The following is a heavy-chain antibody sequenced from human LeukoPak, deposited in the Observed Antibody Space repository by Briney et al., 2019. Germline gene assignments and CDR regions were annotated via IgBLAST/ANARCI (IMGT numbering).Heavy chain of an antibody. CDR1: GYTFTSYD. D-gene: IGHD4-17*01. Sequence: ASVKVSCKASGYTFTSYDINWVRQATGQGLEWMGWMNPNSGNTGYAQKFQGRVTITRNTSISTAYMELRSLRSDDTAVYYCVNPRSDYGDYKYAFDIWGQGTMVTVSS. CDR3: VNPRSDYGDYKYAFDI. J-gene: IGHJ3*02. V-gene: IGHV1-8*03. CDR2: MNPNSGNT.